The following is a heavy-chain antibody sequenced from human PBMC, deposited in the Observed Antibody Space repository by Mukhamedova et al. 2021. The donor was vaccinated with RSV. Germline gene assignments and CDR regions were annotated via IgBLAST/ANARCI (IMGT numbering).Heavy chain of an antibody. CDR2: INWNGGST. CDR3: ARHDSITIFGVVTHYYYMDV. V-gene: IGHV3-20*03. D-gene: IGHD3-3*01. J-gene: IGHJ6*03. Sequence: GKGMEWVSGINWNGGSTGYADSVKGRFTISRDNAKNSLYLQMNSLRAEDTALYYCARHDSITIFGVVTHYYYMDVWGKGTTV.